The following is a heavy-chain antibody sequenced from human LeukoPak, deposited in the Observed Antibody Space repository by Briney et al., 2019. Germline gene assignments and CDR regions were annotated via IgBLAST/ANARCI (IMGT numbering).Heavy chain of an antibody. CDR3: ASYEDYDSSGYRHFDY. CDR1: GGTFSSYA. D-gene: IGHD3-22*01. V-gene: IGHV1-69*13. Sequence: SVKVSCKASGGTFSSYAISWVRQAPGQGLELMGGIIPIFGTANYAQKFQGRVTITADESTSTAYMELSSLRSEDTAVHYCASYEDYDSSGYRHFDYWGQGTLVTVSS. J-gene: IGHJ4*02. CDR2: IIPIFGTA.